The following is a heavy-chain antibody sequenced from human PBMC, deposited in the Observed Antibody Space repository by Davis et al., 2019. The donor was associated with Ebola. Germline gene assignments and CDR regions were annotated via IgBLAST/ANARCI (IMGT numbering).Heavy chain of an antibody. J-gene: IGHJ4*02. D-gene: IGHD7-27*01. CDR3: VRDGWGSLFDY. Sequence: PGGSLRLSCTAPGFTFSNYWMAWGRQAPGKGLEWVAHIKEDGSVKDYVDSVKGRFTISRDNAKNSVYLQMNSLGVEDTAVYYCVRDGWGSLFDYWGQGTLVTVSS. V-gene: IGHV3-7*03. CDR2: IKEDGSVK. CDR1: GFTFSNYW.